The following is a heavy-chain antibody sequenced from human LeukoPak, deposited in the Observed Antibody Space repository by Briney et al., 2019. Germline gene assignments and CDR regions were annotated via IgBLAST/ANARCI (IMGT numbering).Heavy chain of an antibody. CDR2: ISSDGSNK. D-gene: IGHD2-8*02. CDR3: AKMLNTGHAHAALDY. V-gene: IGHV3-30*18. CDR1: GFTFSSYG. J-gene: IGHJ4*02. Sequence: GGSLRLSCAASGFTFSSYGMHWVRQAPGKGLEWVAVISSDGSNKYYAESVKGRFTISRDDSENTLYLQMNSLRAEDTAVYYCAKMLNTGHAHAALDYWGQGTLVTVSS.